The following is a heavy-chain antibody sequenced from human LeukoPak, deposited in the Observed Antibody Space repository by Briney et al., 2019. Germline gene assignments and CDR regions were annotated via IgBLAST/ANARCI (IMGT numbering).Heavy chain of an antibody. Sequence: SETLSLTCTVSGGSISSYYWSWIRQPAGKGLGWIGRIYTSGSTNYNPSLKSRVTMSVDTSKNQFSLKLSSVTAADTAVYYCASVVPAALYFQHWGQGTLVTVSS. CDR1: GGSISSYY. J-gene: IGHJ1*01. CDR2: IYTSGST. V-gene: IGHV4-4*07. CDR3: ASVVPAALYFQH. D-gene: IGHD2-2*01.